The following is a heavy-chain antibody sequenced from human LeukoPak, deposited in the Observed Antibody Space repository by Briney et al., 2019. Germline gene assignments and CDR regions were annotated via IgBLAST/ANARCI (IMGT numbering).Heavy chain of an antibody. V-gene: IGHV4-61*02. J-gene: IGHJ6*03. CDR3: ARDVRETIWGLYYYYYMDV. CDR2: IYTSGST. D-gene: IGHD3-16*01. CDR1: GGSISSGSYY. Sequence: PSETLSLTCTVSGGSISSGSYYWSWIRQPAGKGLEWIGRIYTSGSTNYNPSLKSRVTISVDTSKNQFSLKLSSVTAADTAVYYCARDVRETIWGLYYYYYMDVWGKGTTVTVSS.